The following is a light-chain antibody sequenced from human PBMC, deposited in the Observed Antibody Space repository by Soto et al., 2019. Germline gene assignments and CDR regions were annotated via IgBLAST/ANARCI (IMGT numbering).Light chain of an antibody. Sequence: EIVLTQSPGTLSLSPGERATLSCRASQSVSNNYLAWYQQKPGQAHRLLIYGASNRATGIPDRFSGSGSGTDFTLTISRLEPEDFAVYYCQQYDNSPITFGQGTRLEIK. CDR3: QQYDNSPIT. CDR1: QSVSNNY. CDR2: GAS. J-gene: IGKJ5*01. V-gene: IGKV3-20*01.